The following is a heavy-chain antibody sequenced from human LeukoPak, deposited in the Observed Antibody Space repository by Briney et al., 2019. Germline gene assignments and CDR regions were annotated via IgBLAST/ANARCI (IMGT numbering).Heavy chain of an antibody. Sequence: GGSLRLSCAASEFTFSSYWMSWVRQAPGKGLEWVANIKQDGSEKYYVDSVKGRFTISRDNAKNSLYLQMNSLRAEDTAVYYCARDLESYYYYYMDVWGKGTTVTVSS. CDR2: IKQDGSEK. V-gene: IGHV3-7*01. CDR3: ARDLESYYYYYMDV. J-gene: IGHJ6*03. CDR1: EFTFSSYW.